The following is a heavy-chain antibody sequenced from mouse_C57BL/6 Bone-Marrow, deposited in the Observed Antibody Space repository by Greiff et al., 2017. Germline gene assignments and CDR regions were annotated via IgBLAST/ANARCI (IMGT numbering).Heavy chain of an antibody. V-gene: IGHV2-2*01. D-gene: IGHD1-1*01. CDR1: GFSLTSYG. J-gene: IGHJ1*03. CDR3: ARTTTVVARYWYFDV. Sequence: VQGVESGPGLVQPSQSLSITCTVSGFSLTSYGVHWVRQSPGKGLEWLGVIWSGGSTDYNAAFISRLSISKDNSKSQVFFKMNSLQADDTAIYYCARTTTVVARYWYFDVWGTGTTVTVSS. CDR2: IWSGGST.